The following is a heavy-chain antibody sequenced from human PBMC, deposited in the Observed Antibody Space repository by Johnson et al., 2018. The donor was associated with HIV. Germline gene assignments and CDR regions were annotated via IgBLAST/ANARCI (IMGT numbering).Heavy chain of an antibody. CDR3: AKGGSAVAVAFDI. CDR1: GFTFSSYA. V-gene: IGHV3-23*04. CDR2: ISGSGGSR. J-gene: IGHJ3*02. D-gene: IGHD6-19*01. Sequence: VQLVESGGGVVQPGRSLSLSCAASGFTFSSYAMSWVRQGPGKGLEWVSGISGSGGSRNYADSVKGRFIISRDNSKKALYLQMNSLRAEDTAVYYCAKGGSAVAVAFDIWGQGTMVTVSS.